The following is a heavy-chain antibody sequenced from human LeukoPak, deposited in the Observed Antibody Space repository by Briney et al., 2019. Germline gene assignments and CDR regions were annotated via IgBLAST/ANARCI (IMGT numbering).Heavy chain of an antibody. J-gene: IGHJ6*03. CDR3: AGVHDSIYYYYYYMDV. D-gene: IGHD2-21*02. V-gene: IGHV3-11*01. CDR2: ISSSGSTI. CDR1: GFTFSDYY. Sequence: PGGSLRLSCAASGFTFSDYYMSWIRQAPGKGLEWVSYISSSGSTIYYADSVKGRFTISRDNAKNSLYLQMNSLRAEDTAVYYCAGVHDSIYYYYYYMDVWGKGTTVTVPS.